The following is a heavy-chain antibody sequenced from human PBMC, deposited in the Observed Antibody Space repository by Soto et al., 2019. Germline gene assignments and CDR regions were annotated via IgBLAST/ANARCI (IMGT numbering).Heavy chain of an antibody. CDR1: GFTFSSYG. V-gene: IGHV3-30*18. Sequence: PGGSLRLSCAASGFTFSSYGMHWVRQAPGKGLEWVAVISYDGSNKYYADSVKGRFTISRDNSKNTLYLQMNSLRAEDTAVYYCAKDQSSAAPFDYWGQGTLVTVS. CDR2: ISYDGSNK. CDR3: AKDQSSAAPFDY. J-gene: IGHJ4*02. D-gene: IGHD6-13*01.